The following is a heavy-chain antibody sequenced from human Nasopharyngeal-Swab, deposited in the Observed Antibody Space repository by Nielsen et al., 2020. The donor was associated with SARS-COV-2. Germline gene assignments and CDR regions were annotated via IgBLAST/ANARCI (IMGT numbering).Heavy chain of an antibody. CDR2: ISTSGNTI. V-gene: IGHV3-48*03. CDR1: GFTFSGYE. D-gene: IGHD3-3*01. CDR3: AKDGGGVVISLSDY. Sequence: GESLKISCAASGFTFSGYEMNWVRQAPGKGLEWVSYISTSGNTIYYADSVKGRFTISRDNAKNSLYLQMNSLRAEDTAVYYCAKDGGGVVISLSDYWGQGTLVTVSS. J-gene: IGHJ4*02.